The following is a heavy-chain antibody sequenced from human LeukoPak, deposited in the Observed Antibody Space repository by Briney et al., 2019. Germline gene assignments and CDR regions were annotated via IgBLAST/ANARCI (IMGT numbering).Heavy chain of an antibody. CDR3: ARTIFGVPTAFDY. D-gene: IGHD3-3*01. Sequence: SQTLSLTCTVSGGSISSGDYYWSWIRQPPGKGLEWIGYIYYSGSTYYNPSLKSRVTISVDTSKNQFSLKLSSVTAADTAVYYCARTIFGVPTAFDYWGQGTLVTVSS. V-gene: IGHV4-30-4*08. CDR1: GGSISSGDYY. J-gene: IGHJ4*02. CDR2: IYYSGST.